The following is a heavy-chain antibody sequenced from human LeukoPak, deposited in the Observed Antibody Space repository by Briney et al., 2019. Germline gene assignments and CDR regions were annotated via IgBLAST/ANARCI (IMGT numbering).Heavy chain of an antibody. J-gene: IGHJ4*02. V-gene: IGHV3-48*01. Sequence: GGSLRLSCAASGFTFSDYHINWVRQAPGKGLEWLSYISSTSTSMNYADSVRGRFAISRDNAKNSLYLQMNSLRAEDTAVYYCAKGGRGYWGQGTLVTVSS. CDR1: GFTFSDYH. CDR2: ISSTSTSM. CDR3: AKGGRGY.